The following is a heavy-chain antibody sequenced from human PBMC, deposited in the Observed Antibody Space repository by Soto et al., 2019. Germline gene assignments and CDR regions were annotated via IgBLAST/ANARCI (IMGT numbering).Heavy chain of an antibody. CDR2: IYYSGST. Sequence: SEALSLTCAVSGGSVSSYYWSWIRQPPGKGLEWIGYIYYSGSTNYNPSLKSRVTISVDTSKNQFSLKLSSVTAADTAMYYCARDGRGYGAFDIWGQGTMVTVSS. CDR1: GGSVSSYY. V-gene: IGHV4-59*02. J-gene: IGHJ3*02. CDR3: ARDGRGYGAFDI. D-gene: IGHD3-10*01.